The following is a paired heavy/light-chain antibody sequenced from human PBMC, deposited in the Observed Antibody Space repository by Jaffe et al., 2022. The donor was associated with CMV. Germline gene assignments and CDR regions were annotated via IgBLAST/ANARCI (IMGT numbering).Light chain of an antibody. CDR3: ATWDSSLSAHV. CDR1: SSNIENFY. J-gene: IGLJ2*01. Sequence: QSVLTQPPSMSAAAGQKVTISCSGSSSNIENFYVSWYQHLPGTAPKLLIFDNNERPSGIPDRFSGSKSGTSATLGITGLQTGDEADYYCATWDSSLSAHVFGGGTKLTVL. CDR2: DNN. V-gene: IGLV1-51*01.
Heavy chain of an antibody. CDR3: ARHAHNGGHDY. CDR2: IHHSGST. V-gene: IGHV4-39*01. CDR1: GGSISSAPYSTSSPRYY. D-gene: IGHD5-12*01. J-gene: IGHJ4*02. Sequence: QLQLQESGPGLVKPSETLSLTCSVSGGSISSAPYSTSSPRYYWAWVRQPPGKGLEYIGSIHHSGSTTYNPSLKTRVTISVDLSKNQFSLKMNSVTAADTAVYYCARHAHNGGHDYWGQGTLVTVSS.